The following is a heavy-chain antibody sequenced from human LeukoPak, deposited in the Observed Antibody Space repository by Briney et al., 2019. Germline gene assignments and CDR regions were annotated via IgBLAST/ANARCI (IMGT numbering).Heavy chain of an antibody. J-gene: IGHJ4*02. CDR3: ARERQMGATPFDY. CDR1: GFTFTGHS. Sequence: AGGSLRLSCVASGFTFTGHSMHWVRQAPGKGLEWVGVVGTDEKTIFYADSLQGRFAISRDNSKNTLYLQMNSLRDEDTAVYYCARERQMGATPFDYWGQGSLVTASS. V-gene: IGHV3-30*09. CDR2: VGTDEKTI. D-gene: IGHD1-26*01.